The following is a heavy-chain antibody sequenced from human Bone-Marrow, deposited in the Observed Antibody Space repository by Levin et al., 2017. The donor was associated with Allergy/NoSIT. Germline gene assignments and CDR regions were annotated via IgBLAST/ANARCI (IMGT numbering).Heavy chain of an antibody. V-gene: IGHV1-24*01. CDR3: ATTDGSGSYFAFNI. Sequence: GGSLRLSCKVSGNTLTDFSMHWVRQAPGKGLEWMGGVDPVDGEKIYGQKFQGRVTMTEDTSKDTAYMELSSLRSEDTAVYYCATTDGSGSYFAFNIWGQGTLVTVSS. CDR1: GNTLTDFS. CDR2: VDPVDGEK. D-gene: IGHD3-10*01. J-gene: IGHJ3*02.